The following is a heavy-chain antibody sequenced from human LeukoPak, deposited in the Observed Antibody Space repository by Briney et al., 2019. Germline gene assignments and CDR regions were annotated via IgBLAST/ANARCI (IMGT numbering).Heavy chain of an antibody. D-gene: IGHD6-13*01. Sequence: PSETLSLTCAVSGGSISSGGYSWSWLRQPPGKGLEWIGYIYHSGSTYYNPSLKSRVTISVDRSKNQFSLKLSSVTAADTAVYYCARCAEMRAAAGRGCCYGMDVWGQGTTVTVSS. J-gene: IGHJ6*02. CDR1: GGSISSGGYS. CDR2: IYHSGST. V-gene: IGHV4-30-2*01. CDR3: ARCAEMRAAAGRGCCYGMDV.